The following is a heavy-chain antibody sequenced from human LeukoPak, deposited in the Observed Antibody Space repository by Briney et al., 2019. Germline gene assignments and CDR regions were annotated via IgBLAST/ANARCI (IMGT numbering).Heavy chain of an antibody. CDR1: GYSISSGYY. CDR2: IYYSGST. D-gene: IGHD3-3*01. Sequence: SETLSVTCAVSGYSISSGYYWSWIRQPPGKGLEWIGYIYYSGSTNYNPSLKSRVTISVDTSKNQFSLKLSSVTAADTAVYYCARVVIIQDYYYYMDVWGKGTTVTVSS. J-gene: IGHJ6*03. CDR3: ARVVIIQDYYYYMDV. V-gene: IGHV4-61*01.